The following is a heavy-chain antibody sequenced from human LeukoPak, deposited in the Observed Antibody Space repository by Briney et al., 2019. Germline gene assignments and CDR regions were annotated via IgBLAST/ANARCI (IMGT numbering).Heavy chain of an antibody. D-gene: IGHD6-13*01. J-gene: IGHJ5*01. CDR2: IIPIFGTA. V-gene: IGHV1-69*13. CDR3: ARDGRRIAAAGVPYNWFDP. Sequence: GASVKVSCKASGGTFSSYAISRVRQAPGQGLEWMGGIIPIFGTANYAQKFQGRVTITADESTSTAYMELSSLRSEDTAVYYCARDGRRIAAAGVPYNWFDPWGQGTLVTVSS. CDR1: GGTFSSYA.